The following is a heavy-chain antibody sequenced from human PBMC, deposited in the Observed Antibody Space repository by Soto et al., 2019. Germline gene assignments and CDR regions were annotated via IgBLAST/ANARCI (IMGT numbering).Heavy chain of an antibody. CDR2: IIPIFGTA. CDR3: AREAGGGNWNSKSFDY. J-gene: IGHJ4*02. D-gene: IGHD1-7*01. V-gene: IGHV1-69*12. Sequence: QVQLVQSGAEVKKPGSSVKVSCKASGGTFSSYAISWVRQAPGQGLEWMGGIIPIFGTANYAQKFQGRVRITADESTRTAYMELSSLRSEDTAVYYWAREAGGGNWNSKSFDYWGQGTLVTVSS. CDR1: GGTFSSYA.